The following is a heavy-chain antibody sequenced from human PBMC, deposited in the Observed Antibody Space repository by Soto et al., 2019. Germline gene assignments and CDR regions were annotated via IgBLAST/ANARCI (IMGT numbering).Heavy chain of an antibody. CDR2: ISYDGSKK. J-gene: IGHJ4*02. CDR1: GFTFSSYA. Sequence: SLRLSCAASGFTFSSYAMHWVRQVPGKGLEWVTLISYDGSKKFYADSVKGRFTISRDQSKNTLYLQMNSLRAEDTASYYCARDNAPVAGTSLPGYWGQGTRVTAPQ. D-gene: IGHD6-19*01. V-gene: IGHV3-30*01. CDR3: ARDNAPVAGTSLPGY.